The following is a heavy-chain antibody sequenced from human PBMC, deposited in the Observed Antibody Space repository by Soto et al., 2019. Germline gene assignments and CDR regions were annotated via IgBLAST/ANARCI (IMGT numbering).Heavy chain of an antibody. D-gene: IGHD3-9*01. CDR1: GGFISSNNW. V-gene: IGHV4-4*02. CDR3: VRGSTGAGALQYYVIK. J-gene: IGHJ4*02. Sequence: QVQLRESGPGLVKPSGTLSLTCAVSGGFISSNNWWTWVRQSQGRGLEWIGESHYTGRNNYNPSLTNRGTISMDEPRNQFSLTMTSVTAADTAVYFCVRGSTGAGALQYYVIKGGQGIRVTLSS. CDR2: SHYTGRN.